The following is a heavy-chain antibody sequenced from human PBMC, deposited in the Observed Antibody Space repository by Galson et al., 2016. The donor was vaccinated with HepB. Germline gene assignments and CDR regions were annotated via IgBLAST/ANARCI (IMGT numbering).Heavy chain of an antibody. CDR1: GYRFTIYW. D-gene: IGHD6-19*01. J-gene: IGHJ4*02. CDR3: ARLPVAGTRDY. Sequence: QSGAEVKKPGESPKISCKASGYRFTIYWIGWVRQMPGKGLEWMGVVYPADSDTRYSPSFQGQVTISADKSINTAYLQWSGLKASDTAMYYCARLPVAGTRDYWGLGTLVTVSS. CDR2: VYPADSDT. V-gene: IGHV5-51*01.